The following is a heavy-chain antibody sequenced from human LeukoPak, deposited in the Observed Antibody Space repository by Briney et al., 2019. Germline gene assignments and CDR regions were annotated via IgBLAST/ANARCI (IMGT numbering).Heavy chain of an antibody. D-gene: IGHD4-23*01. Sequence: PSETLSLTCTVSGGSVSSGSYYWSWIRQPPGKGLEWIGYTYYSGSTNYNPSLKSRVTISVDTSKNQFSLKLSSVTAADTAVYYCARDTPNYGGNGTPFSLLDYWGQGTLVTVSS. CDR1: GGSVSSGSYY. V-gene: IGHV4-61*01. J-gene: IGHJ4*02. CDR3: ARDTPNYGGNGTPFSLLDY. CDR2: TYYSGST.